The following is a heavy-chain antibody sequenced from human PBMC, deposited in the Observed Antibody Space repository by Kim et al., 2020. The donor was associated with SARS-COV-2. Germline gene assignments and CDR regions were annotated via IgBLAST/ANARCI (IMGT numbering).Heavy chain of an antibody. Sequence: ASVKVSCKASGYTFSDYSIHPVRQAPGQRLEYMGWINAGNVNTGYSQNFQGRVTITMDTFATTTYMEVSSLRSEDTAVYYCARGKWLVDFWGQGTLVTVSS. CDR3: ARGKWLVDF. CDR2: INAGNVNT. J-gene: IGHJ4*02. V-gene: IGHV1-3*01. D-gene: IGHD6-19*01. CDR1: GYTFSDYS.